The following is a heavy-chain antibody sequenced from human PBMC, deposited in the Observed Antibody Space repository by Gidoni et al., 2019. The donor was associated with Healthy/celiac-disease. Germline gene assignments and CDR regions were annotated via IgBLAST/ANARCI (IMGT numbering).Heavy chain of an antibody. Sequence: EVQLLEYGGGLVQPGGSLSLSCAASGFTFSSYAMSWVRQAPGKGLEVVSAISGSGGSTYYADSVKGRFTISRDNSKNTLYLQMNSLRAEDTAVYYCANGGSFGGVIQYYFDYWGQGTLVTVSS. V-gene: IGHV3-23*01. CDR3: ANGGSFGGVIQYYFDY. D-gene: IGHD3-16*02. CDR2: ISGSGGST. J-gene: IGHJ4*02. CDR1: GFTFSSYA.